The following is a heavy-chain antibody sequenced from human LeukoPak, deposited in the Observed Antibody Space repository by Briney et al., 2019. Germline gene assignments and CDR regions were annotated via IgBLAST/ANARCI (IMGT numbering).Heavy chain of an antibody. D-gene: IGHD3-16*01. V-gene: IGHV3-30*04. CDR1: GFTFISYA. J-gene: IGHJ4*02. Sequence: GGSLRLSCAASGFTFISYAIHWVRQAPGKGLEWVAVISFHGTDTFYADSVKGRFTISRDNSKNTLYLQMNSLRAEDTAAYYCAKDLYPNTYLGGSFDYWGQGTLVTVSS. CDR2: ISFHGTDT. CDR3: AKDLYPNTYLGGSFDY.